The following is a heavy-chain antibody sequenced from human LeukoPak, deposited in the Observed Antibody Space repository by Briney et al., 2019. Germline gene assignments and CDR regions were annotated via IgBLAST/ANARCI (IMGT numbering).Heavy chain of an antibody. V-gene: IGHV4-38-2*02. CDR3: ARDSIMITFGGVAFDP. CDR2: IYHSGST. D-gene: IGHD3-16*01. CDR1: GYSISSGYY. Sequence: SETLSLTRAVSGYSISSGYYWGWIRQPPGKGLEWIGSIYHSGSTYYNPSLKSRVTISVDTSKNQFSLKLSSVTAADTAVYYCARDSIMITFGGVAFDPWGQGTLVTVSS. J-gene: IGHJ5*02.